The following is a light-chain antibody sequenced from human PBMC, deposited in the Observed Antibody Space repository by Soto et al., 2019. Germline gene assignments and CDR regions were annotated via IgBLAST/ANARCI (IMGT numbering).Light chain of an antibody. V-gene: IGLV1-40*01. CDR3: QSYATDSVV. CDR2: ANN. J-gene: IGLJ2*01. CDR1: SSNIGANYD. Sequence: QSVLTQPPSVSGAPGQRVTITCTGSSSNIGANYDVHWYQHLPGAAPKLLIYANNIRPSGVPDRFSGSRSGITASLAIAGLQAEDEANYFCQSYATDSVVLGGGTKLTVL.